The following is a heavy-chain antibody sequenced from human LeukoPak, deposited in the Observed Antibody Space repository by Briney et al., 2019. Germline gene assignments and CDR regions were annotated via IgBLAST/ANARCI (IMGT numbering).Heavy chain of an antibody. Sequence: GASVMVSCKTAGYTFTNHGISWVRQAPGQGLEWMGWISGYNGNTNYVQKFRGRIAMTTYTSTSKTYLHLRSLSSDDTTLYYCARDLSLGRHDDGEPFDSWGQGTLVSLSS. CDR1: GYTFTNHG. CDR2: ISGYNGNT. D-gene: IGHD4-17*01. J-gene: IGHJ4*02. V-gene: IGHV1-18*01. CDR3: ARDLSLGRHDDGEPFDS.